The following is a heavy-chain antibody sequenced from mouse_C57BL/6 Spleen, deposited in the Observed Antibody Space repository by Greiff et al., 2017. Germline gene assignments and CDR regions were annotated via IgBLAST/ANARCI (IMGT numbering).Heavy chain of an antibody. CDR2: INPNNGGT. CDR3: ARYYGSRGGYAMDY. Sequence: EVQLQQSGPELVKPGASVKIPCKASGYTFTDYNMDWVKQSHGKSLEWIGDINPNNGGTIYNQKFKGKATLTVDKSSSTAYMELRSLTSEDTAVYYCARYYGSRGGYAMDYWGQGTSVTVSS. J-gene: IGHJ4*01. CDR1: GYTFTDYN. V-gene: IGHV1-18*01. D-gene: IGHD1-1*01.